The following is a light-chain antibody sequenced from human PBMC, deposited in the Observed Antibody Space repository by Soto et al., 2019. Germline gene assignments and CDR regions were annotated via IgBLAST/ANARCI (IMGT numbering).Light chain of an antibody. J-gene: IGLJ1*01. CDR2: EVN. CDR3: QSYESSLSGWV. CDR1: SSDIGAYDY. V-gene: IGLV2-14*01. Sequence: QSALTQPASLSGSPGQSITISCTGTSSDIGAYDYVSWFQQHPGKAPKLMISEVNNRPSGVSNRFSGSKSGTSASLAITGLQAEDEADYYCQSYESSLSGWVFGTGTKVTVL.